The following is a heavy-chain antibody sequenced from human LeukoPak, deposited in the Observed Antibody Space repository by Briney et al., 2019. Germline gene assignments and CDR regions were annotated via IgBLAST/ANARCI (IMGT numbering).Heavy chain of an antibody. D-gene: IGHD2-2*01. CDR1: GYTFTSYG. V-gene: IGHV1-18*01. CDR2: ISAYNGNT. CDR3: ARPDRPAAMWTYGY. Sequence: GASVKVSCKASGYTFTSYGISWVRQAPGQGLEWMGWISAYNGNTNYAQKLQGRVTMTTDTSTSTAYMELGSLRSEDTAVYYCARPDRPAAMWTYGYWGQGTLVTVSS. J-gene: IGHJ4*02.